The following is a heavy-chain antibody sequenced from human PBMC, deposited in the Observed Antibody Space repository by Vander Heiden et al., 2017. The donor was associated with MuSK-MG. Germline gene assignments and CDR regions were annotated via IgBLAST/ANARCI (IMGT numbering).Heavy chain of an antibody. V-gene: IGHV4-38-2*01. Sequence: QVQLQESGPGLVKPSETLSLTCAVSGYSISSGYYWGWLRQPPGKGLEWMGSIYQSGSTYYNPSLKSRVTIAVDTSKNQFSMKMSSVTAADTAVYYVARHVRSHNFDYWCQGTLVTVYS. J-gene: IGHJ4*02. CDR2: IYQSGST. D-gene: IGHD3-3*01. CDR1: GYSISSGYY. CDR3: ARHVRSHNFDY.